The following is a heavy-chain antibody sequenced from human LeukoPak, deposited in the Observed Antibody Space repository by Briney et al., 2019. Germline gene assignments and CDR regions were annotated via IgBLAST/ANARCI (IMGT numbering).Heavy chain of an antibody. J-gene: IGHJ2*01. V-gene: IGHV4-59*01. CDR3: ARIVVPAARPWYFDL. CDR1: GGSISSYY. CDR2: VYYSGST. D-gene: IGHD2-2*02. Sequence: SETLSPTCTVSGGSISSYYWSWIRQPPGKGLEWIGYVYYSGSTNYNPSLKSRVTISVDTSKNQFSLKLSSVTAADTAVYYCARIVVPAARPWYFDLWGRGTLVTVSS.